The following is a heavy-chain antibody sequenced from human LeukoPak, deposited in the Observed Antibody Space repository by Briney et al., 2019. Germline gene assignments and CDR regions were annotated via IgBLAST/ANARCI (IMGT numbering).Heavy chain of an antibody. V-gene: IGHV3-49*04. CDR1: GFTFGDYA. CDR2: IRSKAYGGTT. CDR3: TRDVVVPAASHYYYYYGMDV. D-gene: IGHD2-2*01. Sequence: GGPLRLSCTASGFTFGDYAMSWVRQAPGKGLEWVGFIRSKAYGGTTEYAASVKGRFTISRDDSKSIAYLQMNSLKTEDTAVYYCTRDVVVPAASHYYYYYGMDVWGKGTTVTVSS. J-gene: IGHJ6*04.